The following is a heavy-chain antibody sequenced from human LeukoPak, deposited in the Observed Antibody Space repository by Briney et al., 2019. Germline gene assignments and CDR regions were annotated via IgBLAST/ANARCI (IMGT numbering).Heavy chain of an antibody. CDR1: GFSFSSHW. V-gene: IGHV3-7*01. CDR3: ARDGVRDGLYFDY. CDR2: INQDGSEK. J-gene: IGHJ4*02. D-gene: IGHD5-24*01. Sequence: GGSLRLSCAASGFSFSSHWMSWVRQAPGKGREWVANINQDGSEKNNVDSVKGRFTISRDNAKNSLYLQMNSLRAEDTAVYYCARDGVRDGLYFDYWGQGTPVTVSS.